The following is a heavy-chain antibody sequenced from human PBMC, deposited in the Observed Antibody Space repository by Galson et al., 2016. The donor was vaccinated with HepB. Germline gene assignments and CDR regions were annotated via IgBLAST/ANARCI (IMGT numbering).Heavy chain of an antibody. CDR1: GFTFSSYS. V-gene: IGHV3-74*01. CDR3: ARDRAPPLTGTYDVGSGYFGRGGWVDP. D-gene: IGHD3-3*01. J-gene: IGHJ5*02. Sequence: SLRLSCAASGFTFSSYSMHWVRQGPGKGLVWVSRINSDGSSTCYADSVKGRFTISRDNSKNTLFLQMNSLRAEDTAVYYCARDRAPPLTGTYDVGSGYFGRGGWVDPWGQGSLVTVSS. CDR2: INSDGSST.